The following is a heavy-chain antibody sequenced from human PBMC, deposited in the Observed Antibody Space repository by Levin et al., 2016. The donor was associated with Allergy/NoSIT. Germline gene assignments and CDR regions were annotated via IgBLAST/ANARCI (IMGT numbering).Heavy chain of an antibody. CDR1: IFNFSNYG. CDR3: ARDASYGDCIYDY. D-gene: IGHD2-21*01. V-gene: IGHV3-30*02. Sequence: GGSLRLSCAGSIFNFSNYGIHWVRQAPGKGLEWVAFIRYDGSNKYYADSVKGRFSISRDNSKNSVFLQMNSLEAEDTAVYFCARDASYGDCIYDYWGQGTLVTVSS. CDR2: IRYDGSNK. J-gene: IGHJ4*02.